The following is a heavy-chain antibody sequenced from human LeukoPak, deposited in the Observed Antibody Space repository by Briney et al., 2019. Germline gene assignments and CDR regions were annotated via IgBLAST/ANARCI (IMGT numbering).Heavy chain of an antibody. CDR2: IKSKTDGGTT. Sequence: PGRSLRLSCAASGFTFSSYGMHWVRQAPGKGLEWVGRIKSKTDGGTTDYAAPVKGRFTISRDDSKNTLYLQMNSLKTEDTAVYYCTTESIAVAGIDYWGQGTLVTVSS. J-gene: IGHJ4*02. CDR1: GFTFSSYG. CDR3: TTESIAVAGIDY. V-gene: IGHV3-15*01. D-gene: IGHD6-19*01.